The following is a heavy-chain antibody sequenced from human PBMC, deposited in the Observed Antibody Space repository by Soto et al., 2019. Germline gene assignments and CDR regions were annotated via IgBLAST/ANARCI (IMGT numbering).Heavy chain of an antibody. V-gene: IGHV4-61*01. J-gene: IGHJ4*02. D-gene: IGHD4-17*01. CDR2: VYYSGTT. Sequence: QVQLQESGPGLLKPSETLSLTCSVSGGSVNNRTYYWSWIRQPPGKGLEWIGYVYYSGTTNYNPSLKSRVSISVDTSKNQFSLSLSSVTAADTALYYCARTTAVPNTLRSRYYFDYWGQGTLVTVSS. CDR1: GGSVNNRTYY. CDR3: ARTTAVPNTLRSRYYFDY.